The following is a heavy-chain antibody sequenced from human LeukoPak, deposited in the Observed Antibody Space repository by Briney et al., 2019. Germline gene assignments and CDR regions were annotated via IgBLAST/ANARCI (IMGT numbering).Heavy chain of an antibody. J-gene: IGHJ5*02. Sequence: SQTLSLTCAISGDSMTSNTAAWNWIRQSPSRGLEWLGRTYYRSKWFNDYALSVKSRISINPDTSKNQFSLQLNSVTPEDTAVYYCARGRQWLNWFDPWGQGTLVTVSS. CDR3: ARGRQWLNWFDP. CDR1: GDSMTSNTAA. CDR2: TYYRSKWFN. V-gene: IGHV6-1*01. D-gene: IGHD5-24*01.